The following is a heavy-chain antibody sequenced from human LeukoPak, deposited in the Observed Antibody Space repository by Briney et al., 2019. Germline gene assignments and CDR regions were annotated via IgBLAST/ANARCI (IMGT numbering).Heavy chain of an antibody. CDR1: GFTFSSYG. CDR2: INTSGGTT. J-gene: IGHJ3*02. V-gene: IGHV3-23*01. D-gene: IGHD5-18*01. Sequence: QPGGSLRLSCAASGFTFSSYGMSWVRQAPGKGLEWVSGINTSGGTTYYADSVKGRFTISRDNSKNTLYLQMNSLRADDTAAYYCAKDPPTVMANAFHILGQGTMVTVSS. CDR3: AKDPPTVMANAFHI.